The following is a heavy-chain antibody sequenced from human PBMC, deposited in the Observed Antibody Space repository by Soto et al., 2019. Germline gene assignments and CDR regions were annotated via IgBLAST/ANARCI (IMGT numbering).Heavy chain of an antibody. CDR1: GFTFSGYS. D-gene: IGHD5-18*01. Sequence: GGSLRLSCAASGFTFSGYSMNWVRQAPGKGLEWVSAISGSGGSTYYADSVKGRFTISRDNSKNTLYLQMNSLRAEDTAVYYCAKDKLGYSYGYVPDYWGQGTMVTVSA. J-gene: IGHJ4*02. CDR3: AKDKLGYSYGYVPDY. CDR2: ISGSGGST. V-gene: IGHV3-23*01.